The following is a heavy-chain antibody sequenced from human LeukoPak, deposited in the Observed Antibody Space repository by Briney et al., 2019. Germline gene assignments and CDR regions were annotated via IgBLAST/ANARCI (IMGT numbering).Heavy chain of an antibody. V-gene: IGHV1-24*01. CDR2: FDPEDGET. D-gene: IGHD6-6*01. CDR3: ARVSSTAASFDY. Sequence: ASVKVSCKVSGYTLTELSMHWVRQAPGKGLEWMGGFDPEDGETIYAQKFQGRVTMTEDTSTDTAYMELSSLRSEDTAVYYCARVSSTAASFDYWGQGTLVTVSS. J-gene: IGHJ4*02. CDR1: GYTLTELS.